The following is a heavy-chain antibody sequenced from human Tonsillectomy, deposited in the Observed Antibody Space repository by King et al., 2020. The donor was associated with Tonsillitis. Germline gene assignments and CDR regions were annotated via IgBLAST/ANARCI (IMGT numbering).Heavy chain of an antibody. Sequence: QLVQSGGGLIQPGGSLRLSCAASGFTVSSNYMSWVRQAPGKGLEWVSVIYSGGSTYYADSVKGRFTISRDNSKNTLYLQMNSLRAEDTAVYYCASTPIAAAVEGYYFDYWGQGTLVTVSS. CDR1: GFTVSSNY. D-gene: IGHD6-13*01. CDR2: IYSGGST. V-gene: IGHV3-53*01. J-gene: IGHJ4*02. CDR3: ASTPIAAAVEGYYFDY.